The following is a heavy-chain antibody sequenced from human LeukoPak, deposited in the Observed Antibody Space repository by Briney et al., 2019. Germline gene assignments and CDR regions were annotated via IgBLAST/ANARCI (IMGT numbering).Heavy chain of an antibody. CDR3: GRDWPSITMVRGVIITSTGFDP. CDR1: GGSISSYY. J-gene: IGHJ5*02. V-gene: IGHV4-4*07. D-gene: IGHD3-10*01. Sequence: SETLSLTCTVSGGSISSYYWSWIRQPAGKGLEWIGRIYTSGSTNYNPSLKSRVTMSVDTSKNQFSLKLSSVTAADTAVYYCGRDWPSITMVRGVIITSTGFDPWGQGTLVTVSS. CDR2: IYTSGST.